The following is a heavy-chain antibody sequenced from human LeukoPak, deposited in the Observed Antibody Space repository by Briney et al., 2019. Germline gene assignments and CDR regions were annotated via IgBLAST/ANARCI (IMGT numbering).Heavy chain of an antibody. CDR1: GFTFRSYE. D-gene: IGHD3-10*01. J-gene: IGHJ4*02. CDR2: ISESGTTI. V-gene: IGHV3-48*03. Sequence: PGGSLRLSCAASGFTFRSYEMNWVRQAPGKGLEWVSYISESGTTIYYADSVKGRFAISRDNAKNSLYLQMSSLRAEDTAVYYCARDDQGSDPYYFDYWGQGTLVTVSS. CDR3: ARDDQGSDPYYFDY.